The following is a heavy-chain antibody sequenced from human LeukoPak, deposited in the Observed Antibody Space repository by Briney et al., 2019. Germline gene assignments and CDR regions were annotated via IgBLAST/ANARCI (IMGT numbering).Heavy chain of an antibody. CDR3: ARPNYYDSSGQDY. J-gene: IGHJ4*02. CDR2: IYTSGST. D-gene: IGHD3-22*01. Sequence: SQTLSLTCTVSGGSISSGSYYWSWIRQPAGKGLEWIGRIYTSGSTNYNPSLKSRVTISVDTSKNQFSLKLSSVTAADTAVYYCARPNYYDSSGQDYWGQGTLVTVSS. V-gene: IGHV4-61*02. CDR1: GGSISSGSYY.